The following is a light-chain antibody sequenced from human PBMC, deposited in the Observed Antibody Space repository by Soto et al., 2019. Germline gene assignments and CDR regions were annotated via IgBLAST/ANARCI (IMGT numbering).Light chain of an antibody. J-gene: IGKJ5*01. CDR2: DAS. CDR1: QSISSW. CDR3: QQYNSYRIT. Sequence: DIQMTQSPSPLSASIGDRVTITCWASQSISSWLAWYQQKPGKAPKLLIYDASSLESGVPSRLRGSGYGTELTITISSMQTDDFETYYCQQYNSYRITFGQGTRLEIK. V-gene: IGKV1-5*01.